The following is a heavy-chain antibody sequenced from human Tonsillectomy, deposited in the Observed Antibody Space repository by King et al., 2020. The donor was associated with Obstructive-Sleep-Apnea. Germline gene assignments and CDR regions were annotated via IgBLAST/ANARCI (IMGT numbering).Heavy chain of an antibody. Sequence: VQLQESGPGLVKPSETLSLTCTVSGGSISSYYWSWIRQPAGKGMEWIGRIHTSGSTNYNPSLKSRVTMSVDTSKNQFSLKLNSVTAADTAVYYCASWKVRGVIQEYWGQGTLVTVSS. CDR1: GGSISSYY. D-gene: IGHD3-10*01. V-gene: IGHV4-4*07. CDR3: ASWKVRGVIQEY. CDR2: IHTSGST. J-gene: IGHJ4*02.